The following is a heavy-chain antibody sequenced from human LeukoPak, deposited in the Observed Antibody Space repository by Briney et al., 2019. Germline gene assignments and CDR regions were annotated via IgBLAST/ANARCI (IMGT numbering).Heavy chain of an antibody. V-gene: IGHV1-18*01. CDR2: ISAYNGNT. CDR3: ARDSSGWTGYYYYGMDV. CDR1: GYTFTSYG. D-gene: IGHD6-19*01. Sequence: ASVKASCKASGYTFTSYGISWVRQAPGQGLEWMGWISAYNGNTNYAQKLQGRVTMTTDTSTSTAYMELRSLRSDDTTVYYCARDSSGWTGYYYYGMDVWGQGTTVTVSS. J-gene: IGHJ6*02.